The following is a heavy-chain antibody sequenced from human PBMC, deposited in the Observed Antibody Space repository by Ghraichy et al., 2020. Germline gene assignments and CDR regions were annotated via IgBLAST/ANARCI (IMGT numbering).Heavy chain of an antibody. CDR3: AKGGNCSTTSCLGFDA. D-gene: IGHD2-2*01. CDR2: IASDGNGE. CDR1: GFSFNTFA. J-gene: IGHJ4*02. V-gene: IGHV3-30*18. Sequence: GGSLRLSCAASGFSFNTFAMDWVRQAPGKGLEWVALIASDGNGEFYADSVKGRFTVSRDNSKNTLFLQINSLTSEDTAVYYCAKGGNCSTTSCLGFDAWGQGTPVTVSS.